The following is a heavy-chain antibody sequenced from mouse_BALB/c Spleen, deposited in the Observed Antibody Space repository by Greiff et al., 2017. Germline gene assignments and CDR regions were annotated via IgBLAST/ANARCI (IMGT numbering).Heavy chain of an antibody. CDR1: GYAFSSSW. CDR3: ARWGYDYDGD. Sequence: VQVVESGPELVKPGASVKISCKASGYAFSSSWMNWVKQRTGQGLEWIGEIYPGSGNTYYNEKFKGKATLTADKSSSTAYMQLSSLTSEDSAVYFCARWGYDYDGDWGQGTLVTVSA. D-gene: IGHD2-4*01. J-gene: IGHJ3*01. CDR2: IYPGSGNT. V-gene: IGHV1-82*01.